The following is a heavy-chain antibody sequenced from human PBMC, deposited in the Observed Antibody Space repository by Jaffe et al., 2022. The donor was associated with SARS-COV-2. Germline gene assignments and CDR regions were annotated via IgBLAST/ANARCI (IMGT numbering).Heavy chain of an antibody. CDR2: IKQDGSEK. D-gene: IGHD3-16*01. V-gene: IGHV3-7*03. J-gene: IGHJ4*02. CDR1: GFTFSGHW. Sequence: EAQLEESGGGLVQPGGSLRLSCAGTGFTFSGHWMNWVRQAPGKGLEWVANIKQDGSEKYYTDSVKGRFTITRDNAEKSVFLQMNSLRAEDTAVYYCASGWGWLIENWGQGTLVTVSS. CDR3: ASGWGWLIEN.